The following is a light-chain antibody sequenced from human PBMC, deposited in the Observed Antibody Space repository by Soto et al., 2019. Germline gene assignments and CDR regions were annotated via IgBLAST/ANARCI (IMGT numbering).Light chain of an antibody. CDR1: HSVGSY. Sequence: EIVLTQSPCTLSLSPWERSTRSFLGSHSVGSYLAWYQHKPGQAPRLLIYAASTRATGVPGRFSGSGSGTEFTLTISSLQSEDFAVYYCQQYNHWPLTFGGGTKVDIK. CDR2: AAS. J-gene: IGKJ4*01. V-gene: IGKV3-15*01. CDR3: QQYNHWPLT.